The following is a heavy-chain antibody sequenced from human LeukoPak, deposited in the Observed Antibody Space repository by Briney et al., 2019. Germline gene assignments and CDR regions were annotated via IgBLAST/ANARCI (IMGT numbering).Heavy chain of an antibody. J-gene: IGHJ3*02. CDR3: ARDSGYYGVTGRTDAFDI. CDR2: ISSGGTST. Sequence: GGSLRLSCVDSGFTFSNYAMNWVRQVPGKGLQWVSAISSGGTSTYYADSVKGRFTISRDNSKNTLYLQMNSLRAEDTAVYYCARDSGYYGVTGRTDAFDIWGQGTMVTVSS. D-gene: IGHD3-3*01. CDR1: GFTFSNYA. V-gene: IGHV3-23*01.